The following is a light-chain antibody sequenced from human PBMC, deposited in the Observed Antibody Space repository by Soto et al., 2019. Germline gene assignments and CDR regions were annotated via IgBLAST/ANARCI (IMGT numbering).Light chain of an antibody. CDR1: SSDVGGYNY. CDR3: CSYVGRNTYV. CDR2: DVS. J-gene: IGLJ1*01. V-gene: IGLV2-11*01. Sequence: QSALTRPRSASGSPGQSITISCTGTSSDVGGYNYVSWYQQHPAKAPKLIIFDVSKRPSGVPNRFSGSKSGNTASLTISGLRAEDEADYYCCSYVGRNTYVFGTGTKLTVL.